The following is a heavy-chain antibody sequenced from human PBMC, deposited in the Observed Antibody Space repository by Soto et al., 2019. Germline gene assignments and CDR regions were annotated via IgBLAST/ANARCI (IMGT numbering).Heavy chain of an antibody. J-gene: IGHJ4*02. Sequence: WTWIRQPPGKGLEWIGYVFYKGNTNYNPSLKSRVTISVDTSANQFSLRLRSVTAADTAVYYCARSGDSFGFTDYWGQGTLVTVSS. D-gene: IGHD5-18*01. CDR2: VFYKGNT. V-gene: IGHV4-59*01. CDR3: ARSGDSFGFTDY.